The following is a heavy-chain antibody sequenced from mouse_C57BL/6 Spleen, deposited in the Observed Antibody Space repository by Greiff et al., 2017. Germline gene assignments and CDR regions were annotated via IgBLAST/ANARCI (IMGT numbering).Heavy chain of an antibody. D-gene: IGHD1-1*01. CDR3: ARDGSSYFDY. CDR2: IDPSDSYT. V-gene: IGHV1-59*01. Sequence: QVQLQQSGAELVRPGTSVKLSCTASGFTFTSYWMHWVKQRPGQGLEWIGVIDPSDSYTNYNQKVKGKATLTVDTTSSTAYMQLSSLTSEDSAVYYCARDGSSYFDYWGQGTTLTVSS. J-gene: IGHJ2*01. CDR1: GFTFTSYW.